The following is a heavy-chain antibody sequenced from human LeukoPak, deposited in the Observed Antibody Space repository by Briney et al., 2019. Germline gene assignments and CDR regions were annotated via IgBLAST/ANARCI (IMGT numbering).Heavy chain of an antibody. Sequence: GGSLRLSCAASGFTFSSYEMNWVRQAPGKGLEWVSYISSSGSTIYYADSVKGRFTISRDNAKNSLYLQMNSLRAEGTAVYYCARDGPYDSSGYLDYWGQGTLVTVSS. V-gene: IGHV3-48*03. CDR3: ARDGPYDSSGYLDY. CDR1: GFTFSSYE. D-gene: IGHD3-22*01. J-gene: IGHJ4*02. CDR2: ISSSGSTI.